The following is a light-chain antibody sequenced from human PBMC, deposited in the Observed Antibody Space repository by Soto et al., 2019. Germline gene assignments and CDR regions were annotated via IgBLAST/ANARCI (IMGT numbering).Light chain of an antibody. CDR2: GAS. Sequence: EIVMTQSPATLSVSPGERATLSCRASQNIRSNLAWYQQKPGQAPRLVIYGASTRATGIPARFSGSGSGTDFSLTISRLEPEDFAVYYCRQYESSLWTFGQGTKVDIK. CDR1: QNIRSN. CDR3: RQYESSLWT. V-gene: IGKV3-15*01. J-gene: IGKJ1*01.